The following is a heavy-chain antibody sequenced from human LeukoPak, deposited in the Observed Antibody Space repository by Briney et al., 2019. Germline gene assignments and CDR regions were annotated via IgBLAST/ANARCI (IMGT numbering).Heavy chain of an antibody. CDR1: GFTFSSYE. Sequence: GGSLSLSCAASGFTFSSYEMNWVRQAPGKGLEWVSYISSSGSTIYYADSVKGRFTISRDNAKNSLYLQMNSLRAEDTAVYYCAREGEAGGKDVWGQGTTVTVSS. CDR2: ISSSGSTI. J-gene: IGHJ6*02. V-gene: IGHV3-48*03. CDR3: AREGEAGGKDV. D-gene: IGHD3-16*01.